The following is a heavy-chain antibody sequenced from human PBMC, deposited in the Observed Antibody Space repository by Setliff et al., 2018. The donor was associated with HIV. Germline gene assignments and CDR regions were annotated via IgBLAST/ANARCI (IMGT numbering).Heavy chain of an antibody. CDR3: AREDGSYDGGRGAFEI. V-gene: IGHV1-69*06. J-gene: IGHJ3*02. D-gene: IGHD1-26*01. CDR2: IIPVFGTA. Sequence: SVKVSCKASGGTFSSYAISWVRQAPGQGLEWMGRIIPVFGTANYAQKFQGRVKIIADKSTSTAYMELSSLRSEDTAVYYCAREDGSYDGGRGAFEIWGQGTMVTVSS. CDR1: GGTFSSYA.